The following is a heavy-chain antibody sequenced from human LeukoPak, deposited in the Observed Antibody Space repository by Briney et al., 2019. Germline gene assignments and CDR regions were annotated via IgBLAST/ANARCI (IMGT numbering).Heavy chain of an antibody. CDR1: GGSISSYY. Sequence: SETLSLTCTVSGGSISSYYWSWNRQPPGKGLEWIGHIYYSGSTNYDPSLKSRVTISVDTSKNQFSLKLSSVTAADTAVYYCARAGAYDRSGYFAYNWFDPWGQGTLVTVSS. CDR2: IYYSGST. J-gene: IGHJ5*02. V-gene: IGHV4-59*01. CDR3: ARAGAYDRSGYFAYNWFDP. D-gene: IGHD3-22*01.